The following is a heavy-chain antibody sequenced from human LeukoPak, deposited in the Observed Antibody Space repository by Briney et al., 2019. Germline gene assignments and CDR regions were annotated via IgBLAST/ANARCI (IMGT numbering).Heavy chain of an antibody. D-gene: IGHD2-2*02. J-gene: IGHJ4*02. Sequence: GGSLRLSCAASGFTFSDYYMSWIRQAPGKGLEWVSYISSSGSTIYYADSVEGRFTISRDNAKNSLYLQMNSLRAEDTAVYYCARDRLSCSSTSCYTSFYDYWGQGTLVTVSS. CDR2: ISSSGSTI. CDR3: ARDRLSCSSTSCYTSFYDY. V-gene: IGHV3-11*04. CDR1: GFTFSDYY.